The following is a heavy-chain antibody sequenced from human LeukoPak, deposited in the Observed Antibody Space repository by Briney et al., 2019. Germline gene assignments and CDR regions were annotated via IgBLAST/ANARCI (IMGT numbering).Heavy chain of an antibody. J-gene: IGHJ6*04. CDR3: AELGISMIGGV. D-gene: IGHD3-10*02. Sequence: GGSLRLSCAASGFTFSSYEMNWVRQAPGKGLEWVSYIRSSGSTIYYADSVKGRFTISRDNAKNSLYLQMNSLRAEDTAVYYCAELGISMIGGVWGKGTTVTISS. V-gene: IGHV3-48*03. CDR2: IRSSGSTI. CDR1: GFTFSSYE.